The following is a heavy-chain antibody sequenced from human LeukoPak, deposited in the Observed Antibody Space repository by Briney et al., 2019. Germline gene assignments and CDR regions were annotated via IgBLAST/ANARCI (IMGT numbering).Heavy chain of an antibody. V-gene: IGHV3-48*03. CDR2: FAGSDTTK. Sequence: GGSLILSCAASGFDFGAYEMNWVRQAPRKGLEWVAYFAGSDTTKYYADSVRGRFTISRDNAKNPLYLQMNSLRAEDTALYYCTTLGYHLDSWGQGTLVTVSS. J-gene: IGHJ4*02. CDR1: GFDFGAYE. D-gene: IGHD3-22*01. CDR3: TTLGYHLDS.